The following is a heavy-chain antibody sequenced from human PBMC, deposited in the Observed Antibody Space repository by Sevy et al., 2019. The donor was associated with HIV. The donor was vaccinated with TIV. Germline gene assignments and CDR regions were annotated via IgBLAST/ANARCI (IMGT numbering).Heavy chain of an antibody. J-gene: IGHJ4*02. CDR3: SRSVFGSGTYLNDY. D-gene: IGHD3-10*01. CDR2: VNPNGGGT. Sequence: ASVKVSCKASGYSFTGYYIHLVRQAPGQGLEWMGWVNPNGGGTNYAQKFQGRVTMTRDTSISTAYMDLTRLRSDDTAVYYCSRSVFGSGTYLNDYWGQGTLVTVSS. V-gene: IGHV1-2*02. CDR1: GYSFTGYY.